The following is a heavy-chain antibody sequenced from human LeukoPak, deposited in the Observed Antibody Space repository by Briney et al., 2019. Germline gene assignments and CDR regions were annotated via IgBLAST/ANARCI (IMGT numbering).Heavy chain of an antibody. CDR2: MNPNSGNT. CDR1: GYTFTSYD. J-gene: IGHJ6*03. D-gene: IGHD1-26*01. Sequence: RASVKVSCKASGYTFTSYDINWVRQATGQGLEWMGWMNPNSGNTGYAQKFQGRVTITRNTSISTAYMELSSLRSDDTAVYYCARGSRGILMGATSHYYYYYMDVWGKGTTVTVSS. CDR3: ARGSRGILMGATSHYYYYYMDV. V-gene: IGHV1-8*03.